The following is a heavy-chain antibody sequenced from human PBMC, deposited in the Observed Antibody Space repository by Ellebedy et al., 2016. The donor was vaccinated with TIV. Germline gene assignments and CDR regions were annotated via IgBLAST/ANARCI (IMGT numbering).Heavy chain of an antibody. V-gene: IGHV1-24*01. CDR3: ARGTSSPRNYYGMDV. D-gene: IGHD2-2*01. J-gene: IGHJ6*02. CDR2: FDPEDEEI. CDR1: GHSLSGLS. Sequence: ASVKVSXXVSGHSLSGLSIHWVRQAPGKGLEWMGGFDPEDEEIIYAQKFQGRVTMTEDTSTDTAYMDMSSLTFEDTAVYYCARGTSSPRNYYGMDVWGQGTTVTVSS.